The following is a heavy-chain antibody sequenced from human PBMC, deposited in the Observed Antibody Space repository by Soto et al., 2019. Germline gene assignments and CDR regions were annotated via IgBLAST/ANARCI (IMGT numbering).Heavy chain of an antibody. CDR1: GGTFSSYA. D-gene: IGHD3-22*01. Sequence: SVKVSCKASGGTFSSYAISWVRQAPGQGLEWMGGIIPIFGTANYAQKFQGRVTITADESTSTAYMELSSLRSEDTAVYYCASGPDYYDSSGYYYNWFDPWGQGTLVTVSS. V-gene: IGHV1-69*13. CDR2: IIPIFGTA. CDR3: ASGPDYYDSSGYYYNWFDP. J-gene: IGHJ5*02.